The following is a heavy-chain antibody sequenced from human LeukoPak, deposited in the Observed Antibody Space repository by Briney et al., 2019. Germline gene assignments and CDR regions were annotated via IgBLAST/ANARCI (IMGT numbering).Heavy chain of an antibody. CDR1: GFTFSSYS. CDR3: ARDLRNYYDSSGRSSDY. D-gene: IGHD3-22*01. J-gene: IGHJ4*02. Sequence: GGSLRLSCAASGFTFSSYSMNWVRQAPGKGLEWVSSISSSSSYIYYADSVKGRFTISRDNAENSLYLQMNSLRAEDTAVYYCARDLRNYYDSSGRSSDYWGQGTLVTVSS. V-gene: IGHV3-21*01. CDR2: ISSSSSYI.